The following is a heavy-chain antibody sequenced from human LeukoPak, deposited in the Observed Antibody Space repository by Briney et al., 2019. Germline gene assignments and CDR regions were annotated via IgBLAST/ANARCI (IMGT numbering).Heavy chain of an antibody. D-gene: IGHD3-22*01. CDR3: ARLGPEYYYDSSGDYYYYYMDV. V-gene: IGHV1-46*01. Sequence: GASVKVSCKASGYTFTSYYIHWVRQAPGQGLEWMVIINPSGGSTSYAQKFQGRVTMTRDTSTSTVYMELSSLRSEDTAVYYCARLGPEYYYDSSGDYYYYYMDVWGKGTTVTVSS. CDR1: GYTFTSYY. J-gene: IGHJ6*03. CDR2: INPSGGST.